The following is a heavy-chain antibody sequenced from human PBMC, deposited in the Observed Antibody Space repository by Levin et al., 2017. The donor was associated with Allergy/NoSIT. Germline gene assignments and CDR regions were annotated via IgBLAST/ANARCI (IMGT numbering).Heavy chain of an antibody. CDR1: GFTFSSYG. CDR3: ARDRSSSWYIFDY. CDR2: IWYDGSNK. V-gene: IGHV3-33*01. D-gene: IGHD6-13*01. Sequence: GESLKISCAASGFTFSSYGMHWVRQAPGKGLEWVAVIWYDGSNKYYADSVKGRFTISRDNSKNTLYLQMNSLRAEDTAVYYCARDRSSSWYIFDYWGQGTLVTVSS. J-gene: IGHJ4*02.